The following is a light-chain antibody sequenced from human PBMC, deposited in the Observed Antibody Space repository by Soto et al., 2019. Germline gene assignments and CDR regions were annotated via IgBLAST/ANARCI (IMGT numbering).Light chain of an antibody. CDR1: SSDVGGYNY. Sequence: QSVLTQPASVSGSPGQSITISCTGTSSDVGGYNYVSWYQQHPGKAPKLMIYDVSNRPSGVSNRFSGSKSGNTASLTISGLQAEDEADYYCSSYTSRSTLVVFGTGTKVTVL. CDR3: SSYTSRSTLVV. J-gene: IGLJ1*01. CDR2: DVS. V-gene: IGLV2-14*01.